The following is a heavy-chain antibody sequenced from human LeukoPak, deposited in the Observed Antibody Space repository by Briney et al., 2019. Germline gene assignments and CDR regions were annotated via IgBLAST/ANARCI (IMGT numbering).Heavy chain of an antibody. J-gene: IGHJ4*01. CDR2: IKQDGSEK. CDR1: GFTLSSYW. D-gene: IGHD5-18*01. CDR3: AKDGGYSYGYDFDY. V-gene: IGHV3-7*01. Sequence: GGSLRLSCAASGFTLSSYWMSWVRQAPGKGLEWVANIKQDGSEKYYVDSVKGRFTISRDNAKNSLYLQMNSLRAEDTAVYYCAKDGGYSYGYDFDYWGHGTLVTVSS.